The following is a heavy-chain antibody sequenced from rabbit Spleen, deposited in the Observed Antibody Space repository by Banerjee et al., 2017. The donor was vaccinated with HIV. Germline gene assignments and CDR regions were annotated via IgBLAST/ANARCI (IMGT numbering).Heavy chain of an antibody. Sequence: QLVESGGGLVQPGGSLKLSCKASGFDFSRYYMCWVRQAPGKGLEWIGYIDPIFGTTHYASWVNGRFTISSHNAQNTVDLQMNSLTAADTATYFCARDPYSYDDYGDYPFNLWGQGTLVTVS. J-gene: IGHJ4*01. D-gene: IGHD2-1*01. V-gene: IGHV1S7*01. CDR1: GFDFSRYY. CDR3: ARDPYSYDDYGDYPFNL. CDR2: IDPIFGTT.